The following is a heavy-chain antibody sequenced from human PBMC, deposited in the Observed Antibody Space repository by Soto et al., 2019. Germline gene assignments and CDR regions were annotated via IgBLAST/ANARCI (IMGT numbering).Heavy chain of an antibody. CDR3: AKQDPTPGYTDSSGWPDY. D-gene: IGHD6-19*01. V-gene: IGHV3-30*18. CDR1: GFTFSSYG. Sequence: GGSLRLSCAASGFTFSSYGMHWVRQAPGKGLEWVAVISYDGSNKYYADSVKGRFTISRDNSKNTLYLQMNSLRAEDTAVYYCAKQDPTPGYTDSSGWPDYWGQGTLVTVSS. CDR2: ISYDGSNK. J-gene: IGHJ4*02.